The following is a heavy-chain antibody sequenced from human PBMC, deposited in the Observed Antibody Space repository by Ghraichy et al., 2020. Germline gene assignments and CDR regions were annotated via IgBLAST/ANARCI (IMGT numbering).Heavy chain of an antibody. D-gene: IGHD2-2*01. CDR1: GGSISSYH. Sequence: ETLSLTCTVSGGSISSYHWSWIRQPPGKGLEWVGYIYYSGSTNYNPSLKSRVTISVDTSKNQFSLTLSSVTAADTAVYYCARDDDAIFDYWGQGTLVTVSS. J-gene: IGHJ4*02. CDR3: ARDDDAIFDY. CDR2: IYYSGST. V-gene: IGHV4-59*01.